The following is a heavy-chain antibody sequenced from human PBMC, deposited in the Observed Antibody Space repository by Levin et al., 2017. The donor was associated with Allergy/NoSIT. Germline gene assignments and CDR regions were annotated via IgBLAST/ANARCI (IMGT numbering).Heavy chain of an antibody. CDR3: ARERVTFGGVRNFDY. CDR2: IYYSGST. Sequence: SETLSLTCTVSGGSISSYYWSWIRQPPGKGLEWIGYIYYSGSTNYNPSLKSRVTISVDTSKNQFSLKLSSVTAADTAVYYCARERVTFGGVRNFDYWGQGTLVTVSS. V-gene: IGHV4-59*01. J-gene: IGHJ4*02. D-gene: IGHD3-16*01. CDR1: GGSISSYY.